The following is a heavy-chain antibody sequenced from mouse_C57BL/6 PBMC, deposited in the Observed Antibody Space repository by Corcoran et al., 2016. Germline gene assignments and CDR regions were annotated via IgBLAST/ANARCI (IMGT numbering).Heavy chain of an antibody. CDR1: GYTFTDYY. V-gene: IGHV1-19*01. CDR3: ARSSGSSLYYFDY. D-gene: IGHD1-1*01. J-gene: IGHJ2*01. Sequence: EVQLQQSGPVLVKPGASVKMSCKASGYTFTDYYMNWVKQSHGKSLEWIGVINPYNGGTSYNQKFKGKATLTVDKSSSTAYMELNSLTSEDSAVYYCARSSGSSLYYFDYWGQGTTLTVSS. CDR2: INPYNGGT.